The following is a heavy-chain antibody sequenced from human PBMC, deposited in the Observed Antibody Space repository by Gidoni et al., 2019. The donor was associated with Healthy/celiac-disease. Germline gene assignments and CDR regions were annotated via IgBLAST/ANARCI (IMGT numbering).Heavy chain of an antibody. CDR3: ARGNQYYDYVIDY. CDR2: ISSSSSYI. CDR1: GFTFSSYS. V-gene: IGHV3-21*01. J-gene: IGHJ4*02. D-gene: IGHD3-16*01. Sequence: EVQLVESGGGLVKPGGSLGLSCAASGFTFSSYSMNWVRQAPGKGLEWVSSISSSSSYIYYADSVKGRFTISRDNAKNSLYLQMNSLRAEDTAVYYCARGNQYYDYVIDYWGQGTLVTVSS.